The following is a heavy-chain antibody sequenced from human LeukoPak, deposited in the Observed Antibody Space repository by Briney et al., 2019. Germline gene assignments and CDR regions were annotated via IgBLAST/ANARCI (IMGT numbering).Heavy chain of an antibody. CDR2: TYYRSKWYF. Sequence: PSQTLSLTCAISGDSVSSNSAAWNWLRQSPSRGLEWLGRTYYRSKWYFDYALSVKSRMLITPDTSKNQFSMHLYYVTPDDTAVYYCARDGPELAGRNAEYFHHWGQGTLITVSS. V-gene: IGHV6-1*01. CDR1: GDSVSSNSAA. D-gene: IGHD1-1*01. J-gene: IGHJ1*01. CDR3: ARDGPELAGRNAEYFHH.